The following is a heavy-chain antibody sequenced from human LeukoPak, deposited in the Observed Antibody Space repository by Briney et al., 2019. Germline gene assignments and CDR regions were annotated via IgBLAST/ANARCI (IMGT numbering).Heavy chain of an antibody. Sequence: GGSLRLSCAASGFTFSSHAMSWVRQAPGKGLEWVSGISGRGGSTYYADSVKGRFTISRDNSKNTPYVQMNSLRAEDTAVYYCAKGRAGIDYWGQGTVVIVSS. CDR2: ISGRGGST. V-gene: IGHV3-23*01. D-gene: IGHD6-19*01. CDR3: AKGRAGIDY. J-gene: IGHJ4*02. CDR1: GFTFSSHA.